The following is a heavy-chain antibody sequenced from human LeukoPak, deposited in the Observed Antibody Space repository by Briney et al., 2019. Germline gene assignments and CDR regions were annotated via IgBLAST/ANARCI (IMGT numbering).Heavy chain of an antibody. CDR2: ISAYNGNT. D-gene: IGHD6-19*01. Sequence: ASVKVSCKASGYTFTSYGISWVRQAPGQGLEWMGWISAYNGNTNYAQKLQGRVTVTTDTSTSTAYMELRSLRSDDTAVYYCARVPMTLYRAAVAGTPNFDYWGQGTLVTVSS. CDR3: ARVPMTLYRAAVAGTPNFDY. V-gene: IGHV1-18*01. CDR1: GYTFTSYG. J-gene: IGHJ4*02.